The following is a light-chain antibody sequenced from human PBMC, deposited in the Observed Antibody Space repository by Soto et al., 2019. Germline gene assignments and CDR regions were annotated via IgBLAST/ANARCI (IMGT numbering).Light chain of an antibody. Sequence: QSALTQPASVSGSPGQSITISCTGTSGDIGGYNYVSWYQQHPGTAPKLMIYDVSDRPSGVSNRFSGSKSGNTASLTISGLKAEDEAYYYCSSYTTSNTLLFGGGTQLTVL. V-gene: IGLV2-14*01. CDR1: SGDIGGYNY. J-gene: IGLJ2*01. CDR3: SSYTTSNTLL. CDR2: DVS.